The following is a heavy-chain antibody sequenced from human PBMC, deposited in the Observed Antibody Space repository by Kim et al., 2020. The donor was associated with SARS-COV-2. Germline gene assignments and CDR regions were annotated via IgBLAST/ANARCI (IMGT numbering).Heavy chain of an antibody. CDR1: GFTFSSYG. CDR3: ARDSYYYYYGMDV. CDR2: ISYDGSNK. V-gene: IGHV3-33*05. J-gene: IGHJ6*02. Sequence: GGSLRLSCAASGFTFSSYGMHWVRQAPGKGLEWVAVISYDGSNKYYADSVKGRFTISRDNSKNTLYLQMNSLRAEDTAVYYCARDSYYYYYGMDVWGQGTTVTVSS.